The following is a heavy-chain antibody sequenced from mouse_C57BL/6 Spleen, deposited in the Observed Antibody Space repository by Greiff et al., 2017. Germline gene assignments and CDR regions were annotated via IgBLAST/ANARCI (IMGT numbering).Heavy chain of an antibody. V-gene: IGHV1-4*01. CDR2: INPSSGYT. Sequence: QVQLQQSGAELARPGASVKMSCKASGYTFTSYTMHWVKQRPGQGLEWIGYINPSSGYTKYNQKFKDKATLTADKSSSTAYMQLSSLTSEDSAVYYCARCLSLYWYFDVWGTGTTVTVSS. J-gene: IGHJ1*03. CDR1: GYTFTSYT. CDR3: ARCLSLYWYFDV. D-gene: IGHD6-1*01.